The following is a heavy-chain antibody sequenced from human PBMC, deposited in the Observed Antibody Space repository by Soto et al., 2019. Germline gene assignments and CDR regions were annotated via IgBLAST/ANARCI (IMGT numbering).Heavy chain of an antibody. V-gene: IGHV4-31*03. CDR3: ARDPSYATSGGYFDY. J-gene: IGHJ4*02. D-gene: IGHD3-22*01. CDR1: GGSISSGAYY. CDR2: ISYGGST. Sequence: PSETLSLTCTVSGGSISSGAYYWSWIRHHPEEGLEWIGYISYGGSTYYNPSLKSRVTISADKSNNQFSLKLTSLTAADTAVYYCARDPSYATSGGYFDYWGQGTMVTV.